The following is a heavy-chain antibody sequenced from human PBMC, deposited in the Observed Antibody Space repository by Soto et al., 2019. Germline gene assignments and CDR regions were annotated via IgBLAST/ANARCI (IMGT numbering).Heavy chain of an antibody. Sequence: GGSLRLSCAGSGFVFSNAWINWVRQAPGKGLEWVGRIKSKALGGTTDFAATVRGRFAITRDDSRKMAYMQMNSLNSEDTAVYYCTTDSYSTMIEVRFNYWGRGTPVTVSS. J-gene: IGHJ4*01. CDR3: TTDSYSTMIEVRFNY. CDR1: GFVFSNAW. V-gene: IGHV3-15*07. D-gene: IGHD3-22*01. CDR2: IKSKALGGTT.